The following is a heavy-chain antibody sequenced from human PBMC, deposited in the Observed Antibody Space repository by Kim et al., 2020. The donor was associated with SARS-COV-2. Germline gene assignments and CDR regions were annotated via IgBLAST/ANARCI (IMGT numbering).Heavy chain of an antibody. CDR1: GGSISSSNYY. J-gene: IGHJ4*02. D-gene: IGHD3-22*01. V-gene: IGHV4-39*01. CDR2: IYYSGTT. CDR3: ARLRHDTSGY. Sequence: SETLSLTCTVSGGSISSSNYYWGWIRQPPGKGLEWIGNIYYSGTTYYNPSLKSRVTISVDTSKNQFSLNLRSVTAADTAVYYCARLRHDTSGYWGQGTLVTVSS.